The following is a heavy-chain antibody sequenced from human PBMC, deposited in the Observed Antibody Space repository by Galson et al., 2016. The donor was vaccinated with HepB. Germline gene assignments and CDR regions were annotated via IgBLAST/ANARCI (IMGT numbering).Heavy chain of an antibody. D-gene: IGHD3-10*01. CDR3: ARASLHMVRGVSQWYFDL. CDR2: INSDGSST. Sequence: SLRLSCAASGFTFSSYWMHWVRQAPGKGLVWVSRINSDGSSTSYTDSVKGRFTIPRDNAKNTLYLQMNSLRAEDTAVYYCARASLHMVRGVSQWYFDLWGRGTLVTVSS. J-gene: IGHJ2*01. CDR1: GFTFSSYW. V-gene: IGHV3-74*01.